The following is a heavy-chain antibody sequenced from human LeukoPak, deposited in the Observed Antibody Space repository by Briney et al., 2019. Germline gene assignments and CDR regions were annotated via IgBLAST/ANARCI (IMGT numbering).Heavy chain of an antibody. CDR3: ARQLRGEAVAGHLQPFDY. V-gene: IGHV4-59*08. J-gene: IGHJ4*02. Sequence: NPSETLSLTCTVSGGSISSYYWNWIRQPPGKGLEWIGYISYSGSTNYNPSLKSRVTISVDTSKNQFSLKLSSVTAADTAVYFCARQLRGEAVAGHLQPFDYWGQGTLVTVSS. CDR2: ISYSGST. CDR1: GGSISSYY. D-gene: IGHD6-19*01.